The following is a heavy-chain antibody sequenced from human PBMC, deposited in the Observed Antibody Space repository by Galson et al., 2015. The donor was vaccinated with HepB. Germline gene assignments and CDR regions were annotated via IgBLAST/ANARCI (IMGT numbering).Heavy chain of an antibody. CDR1: GFTFSSYW. CDR3: ARGAVVPAAPVWY. D-gene: IGHD2-2*01. V-gene: IGHV3-7*03. Sequence: SLRLSCAASGFTFSSYWMSWVRQAPGKGLEWVANIKQDGSEKYYVGSVKGRFTISRDNAKNSLYLQMNSLRAEDTAVYYCARGAVVPAAPVWYWGQGTLVTVSS. CDR2: IKQDGSEK. J-gene: IGHJ4*02.